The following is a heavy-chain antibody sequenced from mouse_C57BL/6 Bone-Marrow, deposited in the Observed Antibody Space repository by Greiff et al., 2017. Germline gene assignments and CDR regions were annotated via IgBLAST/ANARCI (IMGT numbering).Heavy chain of an antibody. V-gene: IGHV3-8*01. CDR1: GYSITSDY. J-gene: IGHJ4*01. CDR3: ARYTYYGNYDAMDD. Sequence: EVKLMESGPGLAKPSQTLSLTCSVTGYSITSDYWNWIRKFPGNKLEYMGYISYSGSTYYNPSLKSRIFITRDTSKNQDYLQLNSVTTEDTATYYCARYTYYGNYDAMDDWGQGTSVTVSA. CDR2: ISYSGST. D-gene: IGHD2-10*01.